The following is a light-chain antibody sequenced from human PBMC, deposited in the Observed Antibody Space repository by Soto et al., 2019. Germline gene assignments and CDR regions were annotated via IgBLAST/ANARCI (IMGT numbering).Light chain of an antibody. V-gene: IGKV3-15*01. Sequence: VWTQSPASLSVSPGQTATLSCRASQSVGSAFGWYQKIPGQAPRLLIYGVSTRAAGIPARFRGSGSGADFPLTITSLQSEDFAIYYCQQYNAWPLTFGQGKRLEIK. J-gene: IGKJ5*01. CDR2: GVS. CDR3: QQYNAWPLT. CDR1: QSVGSA.